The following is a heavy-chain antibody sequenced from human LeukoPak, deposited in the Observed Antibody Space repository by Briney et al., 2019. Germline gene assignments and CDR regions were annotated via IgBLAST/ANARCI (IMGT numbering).Heavy chain of an antibody. CDR2: IYTSGST. CDR1: GGSISSYS. CDR3: ARAHYDFWSAYLDY. V-gene: IGHV4-4*07. Sequence: SETLSLTCTVSGGSISSYSWSWIRQPAGKGLEWIGRIYTSGSTDYNPSLKSRVTMSVDTSKNQFSLKLSSVAAADTAVYYCARAHYDFWSAYLDYWGQGTLVTVSS. J-gene: IGHJ4*02. D-gene: IGHD3-3*01.